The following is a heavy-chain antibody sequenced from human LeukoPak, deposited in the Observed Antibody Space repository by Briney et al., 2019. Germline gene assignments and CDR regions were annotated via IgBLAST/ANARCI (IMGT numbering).Heavy chain of an antibody. Sequence: GGSLRLSCAASGFTFSSYAMSWVRQAPGKGLEWVSAISGNGGSTYYADSVKGRFTISRDNSKNTLYLQMNSLRAEDTAVYYCAKRDIVVVPAANIDYWGQGTLVTVSS. V-gene: IGHV3-23*01. CDR2: ISGNGGST. D-gene: IGHD2-2*01. J-gene: IGHJ4*02. CDR3: AKRDIVVVPAANIDY. CDR1: GFTFSSYA.